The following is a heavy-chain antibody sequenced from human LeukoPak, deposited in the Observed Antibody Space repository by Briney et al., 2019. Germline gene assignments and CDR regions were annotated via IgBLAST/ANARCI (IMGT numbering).Heavy chain of an antibody. D-gene: IGHD3-3*02. J-gene: IGHJ4*02. CDR1: GFTVGNNY. CDR2: IFSHGET. Sequence: GGSLRLSCAASGFTVGNNYMNWVRQAPGKGLEWVSLIFSHGETSYADSVRGRFTISRDNSKNTLYLQMNGLRVEDTAVYYCARDPPAVSISTYAWGQGTLVAVSS. CDR3: ARDPPAVSISTYA. V-gene: IGHV3-66*01.